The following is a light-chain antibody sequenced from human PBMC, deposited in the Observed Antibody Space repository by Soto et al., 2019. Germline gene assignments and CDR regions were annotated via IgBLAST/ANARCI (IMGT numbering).Light chain of an antibody. CDR2: GAS. J-gene: IGKJ1*01. V-gene: IGKV3-20*01. Sequence: ENVFTQSPGTLSFSPGERATLSCRASQSVSSSYLAWYQQKPGQAPRLLIYGASSRATGIPDRFSGSGSGTDFTLTISRLEPEDFAVYYCQQYGSWTFGQGTKV. CDR1: QSVSSSY. CDR3: QQYGSWT.